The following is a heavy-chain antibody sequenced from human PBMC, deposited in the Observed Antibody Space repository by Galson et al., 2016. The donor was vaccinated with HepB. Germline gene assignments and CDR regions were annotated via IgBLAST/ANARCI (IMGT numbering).Heavy chain of an antibody. CDR3: AGTTYSSAWGFDH. J-gene: IGHJ5*02. Sequence: QSGAEVKKPGESLTISCKGSGYSFTSYWIGWVRQMPGKGLEWMGIIYPGDSDIRYSPSFQGQVTISADKSITTASLQWNNLKASDTAMYFCAGTTYSSAWGFDHWGQGTQVTVSS. CDR2: IYPGDSDI. CDR1: GYSFTSYW. D-gene: IGHD6-19*01. V-gene: IGHV5-51*01.